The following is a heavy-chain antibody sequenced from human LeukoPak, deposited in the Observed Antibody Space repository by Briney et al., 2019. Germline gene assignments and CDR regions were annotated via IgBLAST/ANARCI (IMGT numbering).Heavy chain of an antibody. J-gene: IGHJ4*02. V-gene: IGHV3-48*03. Sequence: QPGGSLRLSCAASGFTFSWFSMNWVRQVPGKGLEWVSYISSSGSTIYYADSVRGRFTISRDNAKNSLYLQMDSLRVEDTAVYYCARDRDYSNSAPGYWGQGTLVTVSS. CDR1: GFTFSWFS. CDR2: ISSSGSTI. CDR3: ARDRDYSNSAPGY. D-gene: IGHD6-6*01.